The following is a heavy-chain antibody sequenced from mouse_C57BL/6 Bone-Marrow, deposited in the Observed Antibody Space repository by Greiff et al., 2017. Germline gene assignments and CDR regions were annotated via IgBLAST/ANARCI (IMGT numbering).Heavy chain of an antibody. CDR2: ISSGSSTI. CDR3: ARRDGYPWFAY. CDR1: GFTFSDYG. J-gene: IGHJ3*01. V-gene: IGHV5-17*01. Sequence: EVKVVESGGGLVKPGGSLKLSCAASGFTFSDYGMHWVRQAPEKGLEWVAYISSGSSTIYYADTVKGRFTIARDNAKNTLFLQMTSLRSEDTAMYYCARRDGYPWFAYWGQGTLVTVSA. D-gene: IGHD2-3*01.